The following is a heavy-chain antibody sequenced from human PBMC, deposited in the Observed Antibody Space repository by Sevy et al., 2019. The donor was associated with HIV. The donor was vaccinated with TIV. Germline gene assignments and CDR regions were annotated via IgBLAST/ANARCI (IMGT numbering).Heavy chain of an antibody. CDR3: ASDAFVLVTTGVKKGGYFQH. Sequence: GGSLRLSCAASGFTFSSNWMHWVRQAPGKGLVWVSRINSDGSSTNYAESVKGRLSISRDNAKNTLYLQLNSLRAEVTAVYYCASDAFVLVTTGVKKGGYFQHWGQGAQVTYSS. CDR2: INSDGSST. D-gene: IGHD4-17*01. J-gene: IGHJ1*01. CDR1: GFTFSSNW. V-gene: IGHV3-74*01.